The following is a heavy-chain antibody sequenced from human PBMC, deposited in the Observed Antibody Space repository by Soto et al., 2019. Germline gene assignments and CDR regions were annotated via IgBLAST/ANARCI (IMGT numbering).Heavy chain of an antibody. V-gene: IGHV4-59*08. CDR2: VHYGGTT. CDR3: ARITTLFPPTFDS. Sequence: PSETLSLTCTVSGGSISSYYWSWIRQPPGKGLEWIGYVHYGGTTRYNPSLKSRVTISVDTSKTQFSLPLSSVTAADTAVYYCARITTLFPPTFDSWGQRTLVTVSS. D-gene: IGHD3-22*01. CDR1: GGSISSYY. J-gene: IGHJ4*02.